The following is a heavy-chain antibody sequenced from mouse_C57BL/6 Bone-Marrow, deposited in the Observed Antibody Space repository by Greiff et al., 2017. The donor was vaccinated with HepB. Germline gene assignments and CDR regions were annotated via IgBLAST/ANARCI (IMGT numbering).Heavy chain of an antibody. CDR1: GYTFTDYY. CDR3: ARWDDYDVGFAY. D-gene: IGHD2-4*01. J-gene: IGHJ3*01. CDR2: IVPGSGST. Sequence: QVQLQQSGPELVKPGASVKISCKASGYTFTDYYINWVKQRPGQGLEWIGWIVPGSGSTYYNEKFKGKATLTVDKSSSTAYMLLSSLTSEDSAVYYCARWDDYDVGFAYWGQGTLVTVSA. V-gene: IGHV1-75*01.